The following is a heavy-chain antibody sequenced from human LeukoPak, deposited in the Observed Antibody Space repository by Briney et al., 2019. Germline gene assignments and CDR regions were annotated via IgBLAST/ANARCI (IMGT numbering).Heavy chain of an antibody. J-gene: IGHJ4*02. D-gene: IGHD3-22*01. CDR1: RYTLTELS. V-gene: IGHV1-24*01. Sequence: ASVKVSCKVSRYTLTELSMHWVRQAPGKGREWMGGFDPEDGETIYAQKFQGRVTMTEDTSTDTAYMELSSLRSEDTAVYYCARGYYYDSSGYYPGLNFDYWGQGTLVTVSS. CDR3: ARGYYYDSSGYYPGLNFDY. CDR2: FDPEDGET.